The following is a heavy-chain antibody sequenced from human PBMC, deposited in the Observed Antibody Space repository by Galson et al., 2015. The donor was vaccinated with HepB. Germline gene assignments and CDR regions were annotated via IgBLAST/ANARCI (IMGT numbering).Heavy chain of an antibody. CDR1: GSTFSDYA. J-gene: IGHJ3*01. D-gene: IGHD3-3*01. Sequence: SLRLSCAASGSTFSDYAIHWVRQAPGQGLEWVTMISSDGNTKYYTDSVKGRFSFSRGNAKNTVYLQMNSLRPEDTAVYFCARDFGNFGVPISAFDVWGQGTMVTVSS. CDR2: ISSDGNTK. V-gene: IGHV3-30*04. CDR3: ARDFGNFGVPISAFDV.